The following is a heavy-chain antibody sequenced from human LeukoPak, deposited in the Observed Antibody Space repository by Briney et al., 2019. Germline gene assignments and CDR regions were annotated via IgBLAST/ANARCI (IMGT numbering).Heavy chain of an antibody. J-gene: IGHJ4*02. Sequence: SETLSLTCTVSGGSISSYYWNWIRQPAGKGLEWIGRVYTGGSTNYNPSLKSRVTMSVDKSKNQFSLKLSSVTAADTAVYYCARGPGDYFDYCGQGSLVTVSS. CDR3: ARGPGDYFDY. V-gene: IGHV4-4*07. D-gene: IGHD4-17*01. CDR1: GGSISSYY. CDR2: VYTGGST.